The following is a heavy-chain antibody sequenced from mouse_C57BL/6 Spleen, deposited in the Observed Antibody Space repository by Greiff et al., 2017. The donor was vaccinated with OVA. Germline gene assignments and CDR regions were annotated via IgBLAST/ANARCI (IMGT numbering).Heavy chain of an antibody. CDR3: ARGGQMDY. V-gene: IGHV1-55*01. J-gene: IGHJ2*01. Sequence: QVQLQQPGAELVKPGASVKMSCKASGYTFTSYWITWVKQRPGQGLEWIGDIYPGSGSTNYNEKFKSKATLTVDKSSSTAYMQLSILTSEDSAVYYCARGGQMDYWGQGTTLTVSS. D-gene: IGHD6-1*01. CDR2: IYPGSGST. CDR1: GYTFTSYW.